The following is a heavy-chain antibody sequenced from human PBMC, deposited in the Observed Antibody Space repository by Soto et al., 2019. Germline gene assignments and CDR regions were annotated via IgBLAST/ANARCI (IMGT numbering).Heavy chain of an antibody. J-gene: IGHJ4*02. CDR1: GFGFFTSW. CDR2: IFPGDLDT. Sequence: GESLKISCNVSGFGFFTSWIAWGRQMPGKGLEWMGIIFPGDLDTRYSPSFQGQVSISVDSSTSTVYLQWNSLKASDTATYYCAKVFMITFGGLTPSAYYFDYWGQGTLVTVSS. CDR3: AKVFMITFGGLTPSAYYFDY. D-gene: IGHD3-16*01. V-gene: IGHV5-51*01.